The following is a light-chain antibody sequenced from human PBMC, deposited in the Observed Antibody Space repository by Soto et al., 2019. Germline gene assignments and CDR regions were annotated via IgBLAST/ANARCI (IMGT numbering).Light chain of an antibody. J-gene: IGKJ3*01. CDR3: QQYGSSPPST. Sequence: EIVLTQSPGTLSLSPGERATLSCRASRSVSSSYLAWYQQKPGQAPRLLIYGASSRATGIPDRFSGSGSGTDFTLTSSRLEPEDFAVYYCQQYGSSPPSTFGPGTKVDIK. CDR1: RSVSSSY. CDR2: GAS. V-gene: IGKV3-20*01.